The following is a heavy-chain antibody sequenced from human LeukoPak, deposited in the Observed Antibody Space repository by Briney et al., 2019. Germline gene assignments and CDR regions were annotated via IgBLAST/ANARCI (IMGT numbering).Heavy chain of an antibody. J-gene: IGHJ4*02. Sequence: GGSLRLSCAGSGFSFNSYTLSWVRQAPGKGLEWVAFIRHDGSNKYYVDSVKGRFTISRDNSENTLYLQMNSLRPEDTAMYYCAKDPTAHYYDSAVYFDYWGQGTLVTVSS. CDR2: IRHDGSNK. CDR1: GFSFNSYT. D-gene: IGHD3-22*01. CDR3: AKDPTAHYYDSAVYFDY. V-gene: IGHV3-30*02.